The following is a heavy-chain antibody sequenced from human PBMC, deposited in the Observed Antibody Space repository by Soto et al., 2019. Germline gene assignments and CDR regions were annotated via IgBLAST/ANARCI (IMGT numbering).Heavy chain of an antibody. J-gene: IGHJ6*02. Sequence: SETLCLTCTVSGGSISSGGYYWSWIRQHPGKGLEWIGYIYYSGSTYYNPSLKSRVTISVDTSKNQFSLKLSSVTAADTAVYYCAADYSNFPGLYYSGMDVWSQGTTVTVSS. CDR2: IYYSGST. CDR3: AADYSNFPGLYYSGMDV. V-gene: IGHV4-31*03. D-gene: IGHD4-4*01. CDR1: GGSISSGGYY.